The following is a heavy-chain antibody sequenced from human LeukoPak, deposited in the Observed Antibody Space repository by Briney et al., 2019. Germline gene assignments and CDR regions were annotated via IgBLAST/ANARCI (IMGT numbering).Heavy chain of an antibody. CDR2: IYYSGST. Sequence: PSETLSLTCTVSGGSISSYYWSWLRQPPGKGLEWIGYIYYSGSTNYNPSLKSRVTISVDTSKNQFSLKLSSVTAADTAVYYCARSITMVRGATRAVWFDPWGQGTLVTASS. CDR1: GGSISSYY. V-gene: IGHV4-59*01. D-gene: IGHD3-10*01. J-gene: IGHJ5*02. CDR3: ARSITMVRGATRAVWFDP.